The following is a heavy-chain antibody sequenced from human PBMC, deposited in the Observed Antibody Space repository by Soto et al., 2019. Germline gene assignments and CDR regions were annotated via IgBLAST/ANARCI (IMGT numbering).Heavy chain of an antibody. J-gene: IGHJ4*02. CDR2: ISGCGSPI. CDR3: ARDLGWAFDS. D-gene: IGHD6-19*01. CDR1: GFTFSTFS. Sequence: EVQLVESGGGSVQPGGSLRLSCAASGFTFSTFSMNWVRQAPGRGLEWISYISGCGSPISYADSVKGRFTISRDNAKNSLYLQMDSPTDEDTAVYYCARDLGWAFDSWGQGTLVTVSS. V-gene: IGHV3-48*02.